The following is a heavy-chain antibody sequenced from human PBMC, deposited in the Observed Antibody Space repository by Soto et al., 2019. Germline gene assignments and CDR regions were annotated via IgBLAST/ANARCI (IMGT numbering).Heavy chain of an antibody. CDR2: IKSKTDGGTT. J-gene: IGHJ3*02. CDR3: ITDEFGAFDI. Sequence: EVQLVESGGGLVKPGGSLRLSCAASGFTFSNAWMSWVRQAPGKGLEWVGRIKSKTDGGTTDYAAPVKGRFTISRDDSKNTLYLQMYRLKTEDTAVYYCITDEFGAFDIWGQGTMVTVSS. D-gene: IGHD3-16*01. V-gene: IGHV3-15*01. CDR1: GFTFSNAW.